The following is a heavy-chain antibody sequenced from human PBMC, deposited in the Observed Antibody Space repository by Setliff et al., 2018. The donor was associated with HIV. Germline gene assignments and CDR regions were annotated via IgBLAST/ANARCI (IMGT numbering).Heavy chain of an antibody. CDR3: ARARGTGWEQCLYY. CDR1: GGNIRRYA. CDR2: IIPMYDTP. Sequence: GASVKVSCKHSGGNIRRYAITWVRQAPGQGLEWVGGIIPMYDTPTYAQKLQGRVTITADRSTNTAYMELRGLRSEDTAVYYCARARGTGWEQCLYYWGQGTLVTVSS. V-gene: IGHV1-69*06. D-gene: IGHD6-19*01. J-gene: IGHJ4*02.